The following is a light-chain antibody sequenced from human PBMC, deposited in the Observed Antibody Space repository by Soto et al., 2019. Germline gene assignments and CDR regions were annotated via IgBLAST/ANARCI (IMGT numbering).Light chain of an antibody. J-gene: IGLJ3*02. V-gene: IGLV2-23*01. CDR3: CSYAGSSTWV. CDR1: SSDAGSYNL. Sequence: QSALTQPASVSGSPGQSITISCTGTSSDAGSYNLVSWYQQHPGKAPKVMIYEGSKRPSGVSNRFSGSKSGNTASLTISGLQADDEADYYCCSYAGSSTWVFGGGTKLTVL. CDR2: EGS.